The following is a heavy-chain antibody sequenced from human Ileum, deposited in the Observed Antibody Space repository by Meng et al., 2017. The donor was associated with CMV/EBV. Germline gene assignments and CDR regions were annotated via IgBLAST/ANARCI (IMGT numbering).Heavy chain of an antibody. Sequence: GGSLRLSCAASGFTFSSYGMHWVRQAPGKGLEWVAFIRYEGSNKYYADSVKGRFTISRDNSKNTLYLQMNSLRAEDTAVYYCAKDVGAMIVVRTYYYYYGMDVWGQGTTVTVSS. J-gene: IGHJ6*02. D-gene: IGHD3-22*01. CDR1: GFTFSSYG. CDR3: AKDVGAMIVVRTYYYYYGMDV. V-gene: IGHV3-30*02. CDR2: IRYEGSNK.